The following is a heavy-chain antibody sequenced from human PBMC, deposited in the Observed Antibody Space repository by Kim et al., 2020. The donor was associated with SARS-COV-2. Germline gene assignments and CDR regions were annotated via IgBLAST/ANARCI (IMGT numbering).Heavy chain of an antibody. CDR2: VSYHGGTE. CDR3: AKDRGSSLILFMDV. CDR1: GFTFSNYD. Sequence: GGSLRLSCAASGFTFSNYDFHWVRQAPGKGLEWVALVSYHGGTEHYADSVKGRFTISRDNYKNTMYLQMNSLRPEDTAVYYCAKDRGSSLILFMDVWGQGTTVTVSS. J-gene: IGHJ6*02. D-gene: IGHD6-13*01. V-gene: IGHV3-30*18.